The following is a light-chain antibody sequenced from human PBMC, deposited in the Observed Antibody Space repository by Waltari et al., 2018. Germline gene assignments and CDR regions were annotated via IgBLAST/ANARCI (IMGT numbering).Light chain of an antibody. J-gene: IGLJ2*01. Sequence: QSALTQPPSASGSPGQSVTISCTGTSSDVGGYNYVSWYQPHPGKAPKLRIYEVSKRPSGVPARFSGSKSGNTASLTVSGLQAEDEADYYCSSYAGSNNFVVFGGGTKLTVL. CDR3: SSYAGSNNFVV. V-gene: IGLV2-8*01. CDR1: SSDVGGYNY. CDR2: EVS.